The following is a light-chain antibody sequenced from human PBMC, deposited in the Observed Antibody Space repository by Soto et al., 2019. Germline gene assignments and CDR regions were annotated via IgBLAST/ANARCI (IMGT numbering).Light chain of an antibody. CDR1: QSISSY. CDR2: DAS. CDR3: QHRGNWPLT. J-gene: IGKJ4*01. Sequence: DIVLTQSPATLSLSPGERATLSCRASQSISSYLAWYQQKPGQAPRLLIYDASNRATGIPARFSGSGSGTDFTLTISSLEPEDFAVYYCQHRGNWPLTFGGGTKVEIK. V-gene: IGKV3-11*01.